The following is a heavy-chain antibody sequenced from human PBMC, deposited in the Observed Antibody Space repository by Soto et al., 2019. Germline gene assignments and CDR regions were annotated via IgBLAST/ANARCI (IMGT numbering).Heavy chain of an antibody. CDR3: ARGIAAEFDP. CDR2: IYTIGST. Sequence: SAALSLTSPVSGGSISSSYWSWIRPPAGKGLEWIGRIYTIGSTNYNPSLKSRVTMSVDTSKNQFSLKLSSVTAADTAVYYCARGIAAEFDPWGQGTLVTLSS. V-gene: IGHV4-4*07. D-gene: IGHD6-6*01. CDR1: GGSISSSY. J-gene: IGHJ5*02.